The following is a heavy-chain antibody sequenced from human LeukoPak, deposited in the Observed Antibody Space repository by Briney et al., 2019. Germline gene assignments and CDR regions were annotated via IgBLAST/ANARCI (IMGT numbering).Heavy chain of an antibody. CDR2: IYYSGTT. CDR1: GGSISSSSEY. J-gene: IGHJ4*02. CDR3: ARPYGGNPGYFDY. V-gene: IGHV4-39*01. Sequence: NPSETLSLTCTISGGSISSSSEYCGWIRQPPGKELEWIGNIYYSGTTYYNPSLKSRDTISVDTSKSQFSLKLRSVTAADTAVYDCARPYGGNPGYFDYWGQGTLVTVSS. D-gene: IGHD4-23*01.